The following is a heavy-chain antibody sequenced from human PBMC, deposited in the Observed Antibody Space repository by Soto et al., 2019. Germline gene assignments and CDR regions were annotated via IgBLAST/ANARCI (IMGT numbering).Heavy chain of an antibody. J-gene: IGHJ4*02. Sequence: SETLSLTCAVYGGSFSGYYWSWIRQPPGKGLGWIGEINHSGSTNYNPSLKSRVTISVDTSKNQFSLKLSSVTAADTAVYYCARGSGDDSSGYYFWNFDYWGQGTLVTVSS. CDR2: INHSGST. CDR1: GGSFSGYY. D-gene: IGHD3-22*01. CDR3: ARGSGDDSSGYYFWNFDY. V-gene: IGHV4-34*01.